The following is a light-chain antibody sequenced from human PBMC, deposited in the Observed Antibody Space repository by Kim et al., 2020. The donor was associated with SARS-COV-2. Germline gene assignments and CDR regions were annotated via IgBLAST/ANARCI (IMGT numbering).Light chain of an antibody. CDR1: KIGRKN. V-gene: IGLV3-21*01. CDR3: QVWDSNSDHWV. J-gene: IGLJ3*02. CDR2: FDS. Sequence: PGKTASITCGGNKIGRKNVHWYQQRPGQAPVLVIYFDSDRPSGIPERFSGSNSGNTATLTISRVEVGDEADYYCQVWDSNSDHWVFGGGTQLTVL.